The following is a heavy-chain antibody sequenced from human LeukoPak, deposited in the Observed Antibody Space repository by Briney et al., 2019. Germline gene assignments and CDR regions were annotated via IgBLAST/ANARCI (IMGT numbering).Heavy chain of an antibody. CDR1: GGSISSTSYY. J-gene: IGHJ5*02. Sequence: SETLSLTCAVSGGSISSTSYYWAWIRQPPGKGLEWIGEINHSGSTNYNPSLKSRVTISVDTSKNQFSLKLSSVTAADTAVYYCARGHWWFDPWGQGTLVTVSS. CDR3: ARGHWWFDP. V-gene: IGHV4-39*07. CDR2: INHSGST.